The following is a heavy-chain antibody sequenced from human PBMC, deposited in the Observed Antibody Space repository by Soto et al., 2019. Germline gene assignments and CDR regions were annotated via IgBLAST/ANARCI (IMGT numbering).Heavy chain of an antibody. Sequence: SETLSLTCAVSGGSISSGGYSWSWIRQPPGKGLEWIGYIYYSGSTNYNPSLKSRVTISVDTSKNQFSLKLSSVTAADTAVYYCARTPAARIAAARPGWSAPSGQGTPVIVS. D-gene: IGHD6-13*01. CDR1: GGSISSGGYS. J-gene: IGHJ5*02. CDR3: ARTPAARIAAARPGWSAP. CDR2: IYYSGST. V-gene: IGHV4-61*08.